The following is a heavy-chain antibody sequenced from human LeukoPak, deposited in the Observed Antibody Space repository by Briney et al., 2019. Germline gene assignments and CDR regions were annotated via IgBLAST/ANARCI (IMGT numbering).Heavy chain of an antibody. CDR2: IYYRSKWFN. Sequence: PSQTLSLTCAISGDSVSRNSGTWCWIRQSPSRGLEWLGRIYYRSKWFNDYAVSVKTRITINPDTSKHQFSLQPDSVTPEDTAVYYCAGGGGRYDYWGQGTLVTVSS. J-gene: IGHJ4*02. CDR1: GDSVSRNSGT. V-gene: IGHV6-1*01. D-gene: IGHD3-9*01. CDR3: AGGGGRYDY.